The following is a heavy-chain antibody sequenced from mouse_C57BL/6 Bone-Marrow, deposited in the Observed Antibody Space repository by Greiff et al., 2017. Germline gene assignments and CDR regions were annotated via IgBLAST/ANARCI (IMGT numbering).Heavy chain of an antibody. CDR3: ARGGIPTVVGAY. V-gene: IGHV8-12*01. J-gene: IGHJ3*01. CDR2: IYCDDDK. CDR1: GFSLSTSGMG. D-gene: IGHD1-1*01. Sequence: QVTLKESGPGILQSSQTLSLTCSFSGFSLSTSGMGVSWIRQPSGMGLEWLAHIYCDDDKRYNTSLKSRLTTTKDTSRNQVFLKITSVDTADTATYYCARGGIPTVVGAYWGQGTLVTVSA.